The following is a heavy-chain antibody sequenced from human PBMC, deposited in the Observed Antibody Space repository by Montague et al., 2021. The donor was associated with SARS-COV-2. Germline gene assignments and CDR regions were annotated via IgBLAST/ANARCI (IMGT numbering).Heavy chain of an antibody. Sequence: SLRLSCAGTGFRFSGYGMNWVRQAPGKGLEWVSSISEAGSYTYYADSVKGRFTISRDNAKNLVYLQMRSLRAEDTAVYYCATRMILPIGTDFWGQGTLVTVSS. J-gene: IGHJ4*02. D-gene: IGHD3/OR15-3a*01. CDR2: ISEAGSYT. V-gene: IGHV3-21*01. CDR3: ATRMILPIGTDF. CDR1: GFRFSGYG.